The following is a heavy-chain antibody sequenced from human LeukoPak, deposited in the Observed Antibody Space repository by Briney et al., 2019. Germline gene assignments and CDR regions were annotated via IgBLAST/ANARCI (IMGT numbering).Heavy chain of an antibody. CDR2: INPNSGGT. Sequence: ASVKVTCKASGYTFTGYYMHWVRQAPGQGLEWMGWINPNSGGTNYAQKFQGRVTMTRDTSISTAYMELSRLRSDDTAVYYCAREVSWFGESLYYYYYMDVWGKGTTVTVSS. D-gene: IGHD3-10*01. CDR3: AREVSWFGESLYYYYYMDV. J-gene: IGHJ6*03. V-gene: IGHV1-2*02. CDR1: GYTFTGYY.